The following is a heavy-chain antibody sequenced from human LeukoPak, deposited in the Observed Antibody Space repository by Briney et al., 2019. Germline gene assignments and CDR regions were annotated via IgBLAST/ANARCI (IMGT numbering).Heavy chain of an antibody. J-gene: IGHJ3*02. D-gene: IGHD6-6*01. CDR1: GFTFSSFD. Sequence: GGSLRLSCAASGFTFSSFDMHWVRHATGKGLEWVSAVGTAGDPYYPASVKGRFTISRENAKNYLYLQMNSLRAGDTAVYYCARATRYRTSSDPLDRAFDIWGQGIMVTVSS. CDR2: VGTAGDP. CDR3: ARATRYRTSSDPLDRAFDI. V-gene: IGHV3-13*05.